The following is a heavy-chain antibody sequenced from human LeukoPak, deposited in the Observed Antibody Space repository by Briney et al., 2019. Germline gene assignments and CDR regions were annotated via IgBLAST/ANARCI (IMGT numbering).Heavy chain of an antibody. V-gene: IGHV3-23*01. Sequence: PGGSLRLSCAASGFTFSSYAMSWVPQAPGKGLEWVSPISGSGGATYYADSVKGRFTISRDNSKNTLYLQMNSLRADDTAVYYCAKVRTLVWFGEFAYWGQGTLVTVSS. CDR3: AKVRTLVWFGEFAY. D-gene: IGHD3-10*01. J-gene: IGHJ4*02. CDR1: GFTFSSYA. CDR2: ISGSGGAT.